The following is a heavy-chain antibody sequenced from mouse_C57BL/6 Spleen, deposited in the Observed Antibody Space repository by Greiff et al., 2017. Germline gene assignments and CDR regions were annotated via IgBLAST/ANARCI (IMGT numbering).Heavy chain of an antibody. Sequence: QVQLKQPGAELVKPGASVKVSCKASGYTFTSYWMHWVKQRPGQGLEWIGRIYPSDSDTNYNQKFKGKATLTVDNSSSTAYMQLSSLTSEDSAVEYCAIYPLNGVDYFDYWGQGTTLTGSS. D-gene: IGHD1-1*01. CDR3: AIYPLNGVDYFDY. V-gene: IGHV1-74*01. J-gene: IGHJ2*01. CDR2: IYPSDSDT. CDR1: GYTFTSYW.